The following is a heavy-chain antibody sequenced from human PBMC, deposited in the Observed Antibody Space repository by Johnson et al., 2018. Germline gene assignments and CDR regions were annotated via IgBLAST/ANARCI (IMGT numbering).Heavy chain of an antibody. D-gene: IGHD3-3*01. CDR2: ISWHSGCI. V-gene: IGHV3-9*01. J-gene: IGHJ6*02. CDR3: AKDTRFYDYGMDV. CDR1: EFTFDDYA. Sequence: VQLVESGGGLVQPGRSLRLSCAASEFTFDDYAMHWVRQTPGKGLEWVSGISWHSGCIGYADPVKGRFTISRDNPKNSLYLQMNSLRAGDTAVYYCAKDTRFYDYGMDVWGQGTTVTVSS.